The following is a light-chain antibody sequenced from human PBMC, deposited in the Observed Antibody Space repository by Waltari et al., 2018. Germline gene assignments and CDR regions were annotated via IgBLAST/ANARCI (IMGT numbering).Light chain of an antibody. CDR2: DAS. V-gene: IGKV3-11*01. J-gene: IGKJ2*01. CDR1: QTVRSF. CDR3: LQRSNWPYT. Sequence: EIVLTQSPATLSLSPGERATLSCLASQTVRSFLAWYQQKPSQAPRLLIFDASSRAPGIPAKFRGSGSGTDFTLTVSSLEPEDCAVYYCLQRSNWPYTFGQGTRVEIK.